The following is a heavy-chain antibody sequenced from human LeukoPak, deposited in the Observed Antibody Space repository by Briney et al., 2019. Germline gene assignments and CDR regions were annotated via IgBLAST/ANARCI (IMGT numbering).Heavy chain of an antibody. CDR3: ARTTTVFDY. Sequence: GGSLGLSCAASGFTFSSYAMHWVRQAPGKGLEWVAVISYDGSNKYYADSVKGRFTISRDNSKNTLYLQMNSLRAEDTAVYYCARTTTVFDYWGQGTLVTVSS. CDR1: GFTFSSYA. CDR2: ISYDGSNK. V-gene: IGHV3-30*04. J-gene: IGHJ4*02. D-gene: IGHD4-11*01.